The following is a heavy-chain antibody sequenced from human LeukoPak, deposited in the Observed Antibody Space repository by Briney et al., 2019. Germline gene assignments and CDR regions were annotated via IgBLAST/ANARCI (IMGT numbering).Heavy chain of an antibody. J-gene: IGHJ4*02. Sequence: GGSLRLSCATSGFTVSSNYISWVRQVPGKGLEWVSVIYSGGRTYYADSVEGRFTISRHSSKNTVYLQMNSLRVEDTAVYYCARLKYQLIFDYWGQGTLVTVSS. D-gene: IGHD2-2*01. CDR2: IYSGGRT. V-gene: IGHV3-53*04. CDR3: ARLKYQLIFDY. CDR1: GFTVSSNY.